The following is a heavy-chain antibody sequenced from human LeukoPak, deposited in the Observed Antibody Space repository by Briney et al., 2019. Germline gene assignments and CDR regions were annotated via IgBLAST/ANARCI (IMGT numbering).Heavy chain of an antibody. CDR2: ISSSSSYI. D-gene: IGHD2-2*02. CDR3: AKGSMCSSTTCYTSVWYFDL. J-gene: IGHJ2*01. CDR1: GFTFSSYS. Sequence: PGGSLRLSCAASGFTFSSYSMNWVRQAPGKGLEWVSSISSSSSYIYYADSVKGRFTISRDNAKNSLYLQMNSLRAEDTAVYYCAKGSMCSSTTCYTSVWYFDLWGRGTLVTVSS. V-gene: IGHV3-21*01.